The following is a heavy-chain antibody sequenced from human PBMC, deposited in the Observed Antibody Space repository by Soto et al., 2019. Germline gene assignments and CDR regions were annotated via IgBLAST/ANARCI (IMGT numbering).Heavy chain of an antibody. V-gene: IGHV3-21*01. CDR2: ISSSASHI. D-gene: IGHD2-15*01. CDR1: GFSFSSYS. J-gene: IGHJ5*02. Sequence: GGSLRLSCAASGFSFSSYSMNWVRQAPGKGLEWVSSISSSASHINYADTVKGRFTISRDNAKKSLYLQMNSLRAEDTAVYYCARGYTGYCSGGTCYWFDPWGQGTLVTVSS. CDR3: ARGYTGYCSGGTCYWFDP.